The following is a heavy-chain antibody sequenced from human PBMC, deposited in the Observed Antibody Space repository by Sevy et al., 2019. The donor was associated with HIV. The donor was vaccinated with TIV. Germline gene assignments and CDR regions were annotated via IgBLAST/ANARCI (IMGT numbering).Heavy chain of an antibody. V-gene: IGHV3-30*04. J-gene: IGHJ4*02. Sequence: GGSLRLSCAASGFTFSNYDMHWVRQAPGKGLDWVAVISHDERYKNYAESVKVRFTISRDNFKNTLLLQMDSLRPEDTAVYFCARLVSCGGDCYYLDSWGQGAQVTVSS. CDR2: ISHDERYK. D-gene: IGHD2-21*02. CDR3: ARLVSCGGDCYYLDS. CDR1: GFTFSNYD.